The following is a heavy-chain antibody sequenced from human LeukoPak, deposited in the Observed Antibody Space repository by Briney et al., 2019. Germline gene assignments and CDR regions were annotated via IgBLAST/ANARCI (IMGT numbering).Heavy chain of an antibody. D-gene: IGHD4-17*01. V-gene: IGHV1-2*02. CDR3: ARPHDYGDYGLDY. CDR1: GYTFTGYY. Sequence: EASVKVSCKASGYTFTGYYMHWVRQAPGQGLEWMGWINPNSGGTNYAQKFQGRVTMTRDKSISTAYMELSRLRSDDTAVYYCARPHDYGDYGLDYWGQGTLVTVSS. CDR2: INPNSGGT. J-gene: IGHJ4*02.